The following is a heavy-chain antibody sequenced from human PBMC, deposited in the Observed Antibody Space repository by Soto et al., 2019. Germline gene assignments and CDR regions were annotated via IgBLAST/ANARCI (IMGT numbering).Heavy chain of an antibody. D-gene: IGHD6-13*01. J-gene: IGHJ6*02. CDR1: GGTFSSYA. V-gene: IGHV1-69*05. Sequence: QVQLVQSGAEVKKPGSSVKVSCKASGGTFSSYAISWVRQAPGQGLEWMGGIIPIFGTANYAQKFQGRVTITXXEXTXXAYMELSSLRSEDTAVYYCARPIAAAGTYYYGMDVWGQGTTVTVSS. CDR3: ARPIAAAGTYYYGMDV. CDR2: IIPIFGTA.